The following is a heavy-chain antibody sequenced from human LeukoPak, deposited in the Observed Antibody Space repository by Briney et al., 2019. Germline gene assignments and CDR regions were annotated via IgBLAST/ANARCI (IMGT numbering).Heavy chain of an antibody. CDR1: GYTFTSYG. J-gene: IGHJ4*02. Sequence: ASVKVSCKASGYTFTSYGISWVRQAPGQGLEWMGWISAYNGNTNYAQKLQGRVTMTTDTSTSTAYTELRSLRSDDTAVYYCARDLGASYDILTGYYEDDYWGQGTLVTVSS. CDR3: ARDLGASYDILTGYYEDDY. V-gene: IGHV1-18*01. CDR2: ISAYNGNT. D-gene: IGHD3-9*01.